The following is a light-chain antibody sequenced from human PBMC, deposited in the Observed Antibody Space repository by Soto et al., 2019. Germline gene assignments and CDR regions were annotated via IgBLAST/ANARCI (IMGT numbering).Light chain of an antibody. CDR2: DAS. CDR1: QSISSW. CDR3: QQYNSYPYT. Sequence: DIQMTQSPSTLSASVGDRVTITCRASQSISSWLAWYQQKPGKAPKLLIYDASSLESGVPSRFSGSGSGTAFTLTISRLQPDDFATYSCQQYNSYPYTFGQGTKLEIK. V-gene: IGKV1-5*01. J-gene: IGKJ2*01.